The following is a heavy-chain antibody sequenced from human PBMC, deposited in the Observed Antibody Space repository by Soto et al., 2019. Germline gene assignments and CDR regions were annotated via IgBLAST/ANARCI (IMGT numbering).Heavy chain of an antibody. D-gene: IGHD2-2*01. CDR3: AKDQETRWQPFDY. CDR2: ISGSGSGGNT. V-gene: IGHV3-23*01. Sequence: GGSLRLSCAASGFTFSSHAMSWVRQAPGKGLEWVSAISGSGSGGNTHYADAVKGRCTIARDTSKNTLYLEMNSLRAEDTAVYYCAKDQETRWQPFDYWGQGTLVTVSS. J-gene: IGHJ4*02. CDR1: GFTFSSHA.